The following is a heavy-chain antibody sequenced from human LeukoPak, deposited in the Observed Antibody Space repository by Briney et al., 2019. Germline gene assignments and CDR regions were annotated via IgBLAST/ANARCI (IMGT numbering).Heavy chain of an antibody. J-gene: IGHJ4*02. D-gene: IGHD5-12*01. CDR1: GFTFSSYA. CDR2: ISGSGGST. Sequence: PGGSLRLSCAASGFTFSSYAMSWVRQAPGKGLEWVSGISGSGGSTYYSDSVKGRFTISRDNSKNTLFLQMNSLRAEDTAVYYCAKDRGPYSGYGSFFDFWGQGTLVTVSS. CDR3: AKDRGPYSGYGSFFDF. V-gene: IGHV3-23*01.